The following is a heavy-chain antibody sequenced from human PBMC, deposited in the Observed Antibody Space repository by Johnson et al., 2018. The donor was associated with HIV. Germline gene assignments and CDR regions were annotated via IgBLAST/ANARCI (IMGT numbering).Heavy chain of an antibody. J-gene: IGHJ3*02. CDR3: AKDIALRHYYVLRGAFDI. D-gene: IGHD3-10*02. CDR2: INWNGGSI. Sequence: VQLVESGGGVVRPGGSLRLSCAASGFTFDDYGMSWVRQAPGKGLEWVSGINWNGGSIGYADSVKGRFTISRDNAKNSLYLQMNSLRAEDTALYYCAKDIALRHYYVLRGAFDIWGQGTMVTVSS. CDR1: GFTFDDYG. V-gene: IGHV3-20*04.